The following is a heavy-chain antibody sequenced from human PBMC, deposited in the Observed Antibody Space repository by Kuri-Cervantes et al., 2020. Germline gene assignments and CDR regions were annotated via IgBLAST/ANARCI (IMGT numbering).Heavy chain of an antibody. CDR1: GFTFSSCA. Sequence: GESLKISCAASGFTFSSCAMHWVRQAPGKGLEWVAVISYDGSNKYYADSVKGRFTISRDNSKNTLYLQMNSLRAEDTAVYYCARSRYCSSTSCYAGRGYYFDYWGQGTLVTVSS. D-gene: IGHD2-2*01. CDR2: ISYDGSNK. CDR3: ARSRYCSSTSCYAGRGYYFDY. V-gene: IGHV3-30-3*01. J-gene: IGHJ4*02.